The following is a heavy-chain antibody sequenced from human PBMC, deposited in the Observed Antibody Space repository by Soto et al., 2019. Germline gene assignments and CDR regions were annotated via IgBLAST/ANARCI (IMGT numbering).Heavy chain of an antibody. Sequence: QVQLVQSGAKVKRPGSSVKVSCKASGGTFNSHTINWVRQAPGQGLEWVGRVVPLLGIESHPQKFKDRLTVIADTSMLSVSLALSNLRSDDTPAHCCRRRRPENDVVPVTRPQFDSGGPGPVLTVSS. J-gene: IGHJ4*02. CDR1: GGTFNSHT. D-gene: IGHD2-15*01. CDR2: VVPLLGIE. CDR3: RRRRPENDVVPVTRPQFDS. V-gene: IGHV1-69*02.